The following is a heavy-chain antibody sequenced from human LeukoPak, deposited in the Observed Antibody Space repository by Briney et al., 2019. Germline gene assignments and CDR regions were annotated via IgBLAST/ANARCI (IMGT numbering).Heavy chain of an antibody. CDR1: GGSISSGGYY. Sequence: PSETLSLTCTVSGGSISSGGYYWSWIRQYPGKSLEWIGYINYRGSAYYSPSLKSRLIISINTSDNQFSLKLTSVTAADTAVYYCARDTVPGDSFDIWGPGTMVTVSS. CDR2: INYRGSA. J-gene: IGHJ3*02. CDR3: ARDTVPGDSFDI. V-gene: IGHV4-31*03.